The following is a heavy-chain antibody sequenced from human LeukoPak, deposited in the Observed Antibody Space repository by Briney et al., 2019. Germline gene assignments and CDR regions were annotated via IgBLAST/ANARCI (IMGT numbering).Heavy chain of an antibody. D-gene: IGHD2-2*01. CDR2: ISNTYSAI. V-gene: IGHV3-21*06. CDR3: ARDPTSYRFQYFDF. J-gene: IGHJ4*02. CDR1: GFSVSNYG. Sequence: PGGSLRLSCAASGFSVSNYGVNWVRQAPGKGLEWVSCISNTYSAIYYADSVKGRFTVSRDNAKNSVYLQMNSLTVEDTAVYYCARDPTSYRFQYFDFWGQGALVTVSS.